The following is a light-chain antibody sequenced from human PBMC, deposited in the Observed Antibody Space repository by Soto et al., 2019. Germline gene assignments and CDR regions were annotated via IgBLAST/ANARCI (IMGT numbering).Light chain of an antibody. Sequence: EIQITHHPSSLSASVRDRVTITCRASQGISSRLAGYQQQQRRAPHLLIYAASTLQSGVPSTFSGSGSGTDFTLTISSLQPEDFAAYYCQQSYSTPPGAFGQGTKVDIK. CDR3: QQSYSTPPGA. V-gene: IGKV1-12*01. J-gene: IGKJ1*01. CDR1: QGISSR. CDR2: AAS.